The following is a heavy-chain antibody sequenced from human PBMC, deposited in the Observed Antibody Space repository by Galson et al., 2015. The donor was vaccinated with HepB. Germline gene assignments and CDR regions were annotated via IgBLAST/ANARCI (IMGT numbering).Heavy chain of an antibody. CDR3: ARGAPVTAGFLRPFDY. J-gene: IGHJ4*02. Sequence: SLRLSCAASRFTFSSYAMHWVRQAPGKGLEWVAVISYDGSNKYYADSVKGRFTISRDNSKNTLYLQMNSLRAEDTAVYYCARGAPVTAGFLRPFDYWGQGTLVTVSS. V-gene: IGHV3-30*04. CDR1: RFTFSSYA. CDR2: ISYDGSNK. D-gene: IGHD2-21*02.